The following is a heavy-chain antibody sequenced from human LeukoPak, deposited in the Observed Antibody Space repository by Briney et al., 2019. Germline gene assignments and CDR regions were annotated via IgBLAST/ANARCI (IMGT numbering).Heavy chain of an antibody. J-gene: IGHJ5*02. D-gene: IGHD3-3*01. CDR1: GYTFTSYG. CDR3: ARDRYYDFWSGYQFDP. Sequence: ASVKVSCKAPGYTFTSYGISWVRQAPGQGLEWMGWISAYNGNTNYAQKLQGRVTMTTDTSTSTAYMELRSLRSDDTAVYYCARDRYYDFWSGYQFDPWGQGTLVTVSS. CDR2: ISAYNGNT. V-gene: IGHV1-18*01.